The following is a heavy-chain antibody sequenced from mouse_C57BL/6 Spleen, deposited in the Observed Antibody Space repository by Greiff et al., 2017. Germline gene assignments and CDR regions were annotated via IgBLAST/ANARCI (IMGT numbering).Heavy chain of an antibody. CDR2: IDPSDSET. Sequence: QVQLQQSGAELVRPGSSVKLSCKASGYTFTSYWMHWVKQRPIQGLEWIGNIDPSDSETHYNQKFKDKATLTVDKSSSTAYMQLSSLTSEDSAVYYCARRQDSYYFDYWGQGTTLTVSS. J-gene: IGHJ2*01. V-gene: IGHV1-52*01. D-gene: IGHD2-12*01. CDR1: GYTFTSYW. CDR3: ARRQDSYYFDY.